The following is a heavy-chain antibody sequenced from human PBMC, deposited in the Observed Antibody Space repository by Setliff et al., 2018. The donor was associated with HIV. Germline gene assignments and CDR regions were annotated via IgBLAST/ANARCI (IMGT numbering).Heavy chain of an antibody. CDR2: INSDGSST. CDR3: AREGSYGGQALG. J-gene: IGHJ4*02. V-gene: IGHV3-74*01. Sequence: GGSLRLSCTVSGFTLSMYWVHWVRQAPGKGLMWVSHINSDGSSTNYADSVKGRFTISRDNSKNTVYLQMNSLRVEDTAMYYCAREGSYGGQALGWGQGTLVTVSS. D-gene: IGHD3-10*01. CDR1: GFTLSMYW.